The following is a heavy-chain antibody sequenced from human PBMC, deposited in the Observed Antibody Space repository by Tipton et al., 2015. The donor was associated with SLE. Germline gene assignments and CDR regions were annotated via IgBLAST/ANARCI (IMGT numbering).Heavy chain of an antibody. J-gene: IGHJ6*04. CDR3: ASVLGDV. Sequence: LRLTCTVSGGSISSSSYYWGWIRQPPGKGLEWIGSIYYSGSTYYNPSLKSLVTITVDTSKNQFSLKLSSVTAADTAVYYCASVLGDVWGKGTTVTVSA. CDR2: IYYSGST. V-gene: IGHV4-39*07. CDR1: GGSISSSSYY.